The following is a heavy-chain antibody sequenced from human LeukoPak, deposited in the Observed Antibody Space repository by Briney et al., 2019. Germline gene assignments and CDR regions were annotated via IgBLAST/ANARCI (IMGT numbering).Heavy chain of an antibody. CDR3: AREYSSGWYLDY. J-gene: IGHJ4*02. V-gene: IGHV3-11*05. CDR1: GFMFSDYY. CDR2: ISSSSSYT. Sequence: GGSLRLSCAASGFMFSDYYMSWIRPAPGKGLEWVSYISSSSSYTNYADSVKGRFTSSRDNAKNSLYLQMNSLRAEDTAVYYCAREYSSGWYLDYWGQGTLVTVSS. D-gene: IGHD6-19*01.